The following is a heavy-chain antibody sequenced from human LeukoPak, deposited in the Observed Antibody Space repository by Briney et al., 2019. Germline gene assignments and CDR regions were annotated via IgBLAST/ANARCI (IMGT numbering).Heavy chain of an antibody. D-gene: IGHD3-9*01. J-gene: IGHJ4*02. CDR2: VSPEGSRT. CDR3: ARDLDWLLFDY. CDR1: GFTFSTYW. Sequence: GGSLRLSCAASGFTFSTYWMHWVRQAPGKGLVWVARVSPEGSRTTYADSVKGRFTISRDNDRNTLYLRMNSLRVEDTAVYHRARDLDWLLFDYWGQGTLATVSS. V-gene: IGHV3-74*03.